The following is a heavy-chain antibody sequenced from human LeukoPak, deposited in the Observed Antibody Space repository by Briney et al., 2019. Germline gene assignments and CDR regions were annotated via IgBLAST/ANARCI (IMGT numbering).Heavy chain of an antibody. CDR1: GYTFTSYG. Sequence: GASVKVSCKASGYTFTSYGISWVRQAPGQGREWMGWISAYYGNTNYAQKLQGRVTMATDTSTSTAYMELRSLRSDDAAVYYCARDRGGYCSSTSCYQDNAFYYWGQGTLVTVSS. V-gene: IGHV1-18*04. CDR2: ISAYYGNT. D-gene: IGHD2-2*01. J-gene: IGHJ4*02. CDR3: ARDRGGYCSSTSCYQDNAFYY.